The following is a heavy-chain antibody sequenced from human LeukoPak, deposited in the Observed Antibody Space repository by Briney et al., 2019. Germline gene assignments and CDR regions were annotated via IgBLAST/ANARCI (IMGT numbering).Heavy chain of an antibody. D-gene: IGHD3-22*01. CDR2: IYYSGST. V-gene: IGHV4-59*01. CDR3: VRGQMREYYYDSSGYYVDY. J-gene: IGHJ4*02. Sequence: SETLSLTCTVSGGSISSYYWSWIRQPPGKGLEWIGYIYYSGSTNYNPSLKSRVTISVDTSKNQFSLKLSSVTAADTAVYYCVRGQMREYYYDSSGYYVDYWGQGTLVTVSS. CDR1: GGSISSYY.